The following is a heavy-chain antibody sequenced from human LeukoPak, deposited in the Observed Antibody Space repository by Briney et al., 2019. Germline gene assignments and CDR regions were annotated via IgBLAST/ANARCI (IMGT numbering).Heavy chain of an antibody. V-gene: IGHV3-7*03. D-gene: IGHD6-19*01. CDR1: GFTFSSYW. J-gene: IGHJ4*02. CDR2: IKQDGSEN. Sequence: GGSLRLSCAASGFTFSSYWMSWVRQAPGKGLEWVANIKQDGSENYYVDSVKGRFTISRDNAQHSLHLQMNSLRAEDTAVYYCARLSSRWYGDFDYWGQGTLVTVSS. CDR3: ARLSSRWYGDFDY.